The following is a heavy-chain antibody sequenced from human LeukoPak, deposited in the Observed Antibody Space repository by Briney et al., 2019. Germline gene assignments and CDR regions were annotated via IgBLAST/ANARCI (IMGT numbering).Heavy chain of an antibody. D-gene: IGHD1-26*01. Sequence: SVKVSCKASGGTFSSYTINWVRQAPGQGLEWMGGIIPIFGIANYAQKFQGRVTITADESTSTAYMELSSLRSEDTAVYYCARATSGSYSIYYYYFDYWGQGTLVTVSS. V-gene: IGHV1-69*13. CDR1: GGTFSSYT. CDR3: ARATSGSYSIYYYYFDY. CDR2: IIPIFGIA. J-gene: IGHJ4*02.